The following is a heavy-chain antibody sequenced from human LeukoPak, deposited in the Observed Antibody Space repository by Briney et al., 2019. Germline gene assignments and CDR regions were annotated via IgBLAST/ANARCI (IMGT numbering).Heavy chain of an antibody. CDR2: ISGSGGST. CDR3: AKDLRYSSTWYPFDY. D-gene: IGHD6-13*01. Sequence: GGSLRLSCAASGFTFSSFAMSWVRQAPGKGLEWVSVISGSGGSTDYADSVKGRFTISRDNYKNTLFLQMNSLRAEDTAVYYCAKDLRYSSTWYPFDYWGQGTLVTVSS. CDR1: GFTFSSFA. V-gene: IGHV3-23*01. J-gene: IGHJ4*02.